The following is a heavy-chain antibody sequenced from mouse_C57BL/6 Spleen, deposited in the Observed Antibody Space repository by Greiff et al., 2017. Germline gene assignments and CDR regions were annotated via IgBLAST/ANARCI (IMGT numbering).Heavy chain of an antibody. CDR3: ARGLWLRGEFDY. D-gene: IGHD2-2*01. CDR1: GYTFTDYN. CDR2: INPNNGGT. Sequence: VQLQQSGPELVKPGASVKMSCKASGYTFTDYNMHWVKQSHGKSLEWIGYINPNNGGTSYNQKFKGKATLTVNKSSSTAYMELRSLTSEDSAVYDCARGLWLRGEFDYWGQGTTLTVSS. J-gene: IGHJ2*01. V-gene: IGHV1-22*01.